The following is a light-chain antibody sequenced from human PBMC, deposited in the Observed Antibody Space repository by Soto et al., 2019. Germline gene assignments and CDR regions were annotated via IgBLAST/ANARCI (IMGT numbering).Light chain of an antibody. J-gene: IGLJ3*02. Sequence: SYELSQPLSVSVALGQTARVTCGGNNIGSKNVHWYQQKPGQAPVLVIYRDSYRPSGIPERFSGSNSGNTATLTITRAQGGDEDDYYCQMWDSSTVVFGGGTKLTVL. V-gene: IGLV3-9*01. CDR2: RDS. CDR3: QMWDSSTVV. CDR1: NIGSKN.